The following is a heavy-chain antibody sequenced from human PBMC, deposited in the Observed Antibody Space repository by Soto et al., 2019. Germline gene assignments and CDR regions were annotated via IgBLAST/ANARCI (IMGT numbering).Heavy chain of an antibody. D-gene: IGHD3-9*01. CDR3: ARQVLRYFDWLSSADGMDV. Sequence: XETLSLQCAVYGGSFSGYNWSWIRQPPGKGLEWIGEINHSGSTNYNPSLKSRVTISVDTSKNQFSLKLSSVTAEDTAVYYCARQVLRYFDWLSSADGMDVWGQGTTVTVSS. CDR1: GGSFSGYN. J-gene: IGHJ6*02. CDR2: INHSGST. V-gene: IGHV4-34*01.